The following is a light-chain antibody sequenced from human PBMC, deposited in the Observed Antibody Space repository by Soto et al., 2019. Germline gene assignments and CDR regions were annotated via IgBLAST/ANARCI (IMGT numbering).Light chain of an antibody. J-gene: IGKJ5*01. CDR1: ESISRH. CDR3: KQGYSTPSIT. Sequence: DIQMTQSPSSLSAFVGDRVTITCRASESISRHLNWYQQKPGKAPKLLIYAASSLQNGVPSRFXGRGSGTELTLTISNLQPADLATYYCKQGYSTPSITFGQGTRLEI. CDR2: AAS. V-gene: IGKV1-39*01.